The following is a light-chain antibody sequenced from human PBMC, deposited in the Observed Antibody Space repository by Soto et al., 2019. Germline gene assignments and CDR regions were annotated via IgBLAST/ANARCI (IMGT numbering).Light chain of an antibody. CDR2: GAS. Sequence: EIVMTQSPATLSVSAGERATLSCRASQSVSSNLAGYQQKPGQAPRLLIYGASTRATGIPATVSGSGSGTEFTLTPSLLQSEDFAFYYCQQYNNWACTFGQGTKVEIK. CDR1: QSVSSN. J-gene: IGKJ1*01. V-gene: IGKV3-15*01. CDR3: QQYNNWACT.